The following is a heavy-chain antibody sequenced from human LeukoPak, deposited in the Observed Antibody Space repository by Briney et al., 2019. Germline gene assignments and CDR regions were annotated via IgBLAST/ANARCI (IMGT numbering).Heavy chain of an antibody. CDR2: IYHSGST. J-gene: IGHJ3*02. CDR1: GGSISSSSYY. Sequence: SETLSLTCTVSGGSISSSSYYWGWIRQPPGKGLEWIGEIYHSGSTNYNPSLKSRVTISVDKSKNQFSLRLSSVTAADTAVYYCAIPIGYSGSLGAFDIWGQGTMVTVSS. CDR3: AIPIGYSGSLGAFDI. D-gene: IGHD5-12*01. V-gene: IGHV4-39*07.